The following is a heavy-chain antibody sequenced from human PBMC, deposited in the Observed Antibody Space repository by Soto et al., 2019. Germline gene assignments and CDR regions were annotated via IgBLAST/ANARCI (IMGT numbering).Heavy chain of an antibody. D-gene: IGHD2-21*01. J-gene: IGHJ6*02. CDR3: AMGKLFHYYGRDV. V-gene: IGHV4-39*01. CDR2: IYYSGST. Sequence: QLQLQESGPGLVKPSETLSLTCTVSGGSISSSSYYWGWIRQPPGKGLEWIGSIYYSGSTYYNPSLKSRVTISVDTSKNQFSLKLSSVTAAQTAVYYCAMGKLFHYYGRDVWGQGTTVTDSS. CDR1: GGSISSSSYY.